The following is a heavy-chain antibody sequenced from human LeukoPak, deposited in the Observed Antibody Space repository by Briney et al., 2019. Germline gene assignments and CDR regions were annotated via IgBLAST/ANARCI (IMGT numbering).Heavy chain of an antibody. D-gene: IGHD2-2*01. Sequence: GASVKVSCKASGYTFTGYHMHWVRQAPGQGLEWMGWINPNSGGTNYAQKFQGRVTMTRDTSISTAYMELSRLRSDDTAVYYCAREGDCSSTSCYGPPGFDYWGQGTLVTVSS. J-gene: IGHJ4*02. CDR3: AREGDCSSTSCYGPPGFDY. CDR2: INPNSGGT. CDR1: GYTFTGYH. V-gene: IGHV1-2*02.